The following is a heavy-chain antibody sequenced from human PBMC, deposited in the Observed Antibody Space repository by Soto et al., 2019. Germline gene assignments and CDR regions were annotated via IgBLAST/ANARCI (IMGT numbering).Heavy chain of an antibody. Sequence: ASVKVSCKASGYTFTSYGISWVRQAPGQGLEWMGWISAHNGNTNYAQKLQGRVTMTTDTSTSTAYMEMRRLRSEDTAVYYCERVWTYIVVVPAAISLGSRDKWFDPGG. J-gene: IGHJ5*02. V-gene: IGHV1-18*04. CDR3: ERVWTYIVVVPAAISLGSRDKWFDP. CDR2: ISAHNGNT. CDR1: GYTFTSYG. D-gene: IGHD2-2*02.